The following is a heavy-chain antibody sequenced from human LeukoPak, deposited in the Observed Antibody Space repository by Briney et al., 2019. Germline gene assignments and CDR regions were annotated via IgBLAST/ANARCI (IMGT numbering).Heavy chain of an antibody. Sequence: SETLSLTCTVSGGSISGSSYYRGWIRQPPGKGLEWIGSLYYSGTTYYNPSLKSRVTISVDTSKSQFSLKLTSVTAADTAVYYCARGQWLVHGVDYWGQGTLVTVSS. D-gene: IGHD6-19*01. J-gene: IGHJ4*02. CDR1: GGSISGSSYY. CDR3: ARGQWLVHGVDY. V-gene: IGHV4-39*07. CDR2: LYYSGTT.